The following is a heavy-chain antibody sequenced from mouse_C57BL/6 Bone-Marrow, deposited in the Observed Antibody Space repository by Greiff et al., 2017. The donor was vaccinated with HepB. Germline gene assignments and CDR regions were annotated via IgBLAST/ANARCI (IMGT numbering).Heavy chain of an antibody. V-gene: IGHV1-81*01. CDR2: IYPRSGNT. CDR1: GYTFTSYG. Sequence: VQLQQSGAELARPGASVKLSCKASGYTFTSYGISWVKQRTGQGLEWIGEIYPRSGNTYYNEKFKGKATLTADKSSSTAYMELRSLTSEDSAVYFCARGLYYGYDEQFAYWGQGTLVTVSA. J-gene: IGHJ3*01. D-gene: IGHD2-2*01. CDR3: ARGLYYGYDEQFAY.